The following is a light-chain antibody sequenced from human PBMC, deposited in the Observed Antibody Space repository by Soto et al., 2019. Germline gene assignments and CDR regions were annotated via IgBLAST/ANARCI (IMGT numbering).Light chain of an antibody. CDR2: SAS. CDR3: QQYGGSPQT. CDR1: QSISSSY. V-gene: IGKV3-20*01. J-gene: IGKJ1*01. Sequence: EIVLTQSPGNLSLSPGERATLSCRASQSISSSYLAWYQQKPGQAPRLRIYSASYRATGIPDRFSGSGSGTEFTHTINRLEPEDFAVYYCQQYGGSPQTFGQGTKVEIK.